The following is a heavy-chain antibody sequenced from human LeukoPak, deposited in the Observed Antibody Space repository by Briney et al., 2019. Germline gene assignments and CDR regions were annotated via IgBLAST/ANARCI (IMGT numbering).Heavy chain of an antibody. J-gene: IGHJ4*02. V-gene: IGHV3-23*01. CDR1: GFTFSSYA. Sequence: QPGVSLRLSCAPSGFTFSSYAMSWVRQAPGKGLEWVSAISGSGGSTYYADSVKGRFTISRDNSKNTLYLQMNSLRAEDTAVYYCAKDRDYGSGSYYNYWGQGTLVTVSS. CDR2: ISGSGGST. CDR3: AKDRDYGSGSYYNY. D-gene: IGHD3-10*01.